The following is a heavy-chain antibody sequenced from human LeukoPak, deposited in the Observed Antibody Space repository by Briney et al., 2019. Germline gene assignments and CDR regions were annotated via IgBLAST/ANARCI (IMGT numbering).Heavy chain of an antibody. CDR1: GFTFSSYS. J-gene: IGHJ4*02. CDR3: ARAIAVAGTRGKYFDY. D-gene: IGHD6-19*01. Sequence: KAGGSLRLSCAASGFTFSSYSMNWVRQAPGKGLEWVSSISSSSSYIYYADSVKGRFTISRDNAKNSLYPQMNSLRAEDTAVYFCARAIAVAGTRGKYFDYWGQGNLVTVSS. CDR2: ISSSSSYI. V-gene: IGHV3-21*01.